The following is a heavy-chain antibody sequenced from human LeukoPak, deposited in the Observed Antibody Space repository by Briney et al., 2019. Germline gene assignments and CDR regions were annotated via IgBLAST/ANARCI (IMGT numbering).Heavy chain of an antibody. J-gene: IGHJ4*02. V-gene: IGHV3-23*01. CDR1: GFTFSSYA. Sequence: GGSLRLSCAASGFTFSSYAMSWVRQAPGKGLEWVSGISGSGGSTYYADSVKGRFTISRDNSKNTLYLQMNSLRAEDTAVYYCAKGAYCGGDCLYYFDYWGQGTLVTVSS. D-gene: IGHD2-21*02. CDR2: ISGSGGST. CDR3: AKGAYCGGDCLYYFDY.